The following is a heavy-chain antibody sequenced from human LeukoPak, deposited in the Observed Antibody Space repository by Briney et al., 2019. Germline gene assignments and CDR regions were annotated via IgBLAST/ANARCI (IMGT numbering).Heavy chain of an antibody. D-gene: IGHD4-11*01. CDR1: GFSFGHYG. J-gene: IGHJ5*02. Sequence: SGGSLRLSCAASGFSFGHYGMHWVRQAPGKGLEWVALIWYDGSNKYYADSVKGRFTISRDNVKNSLYLQMNSLRAGDTAVYFCARRGTDYCTPSSCHPNWFAPWGQGTQVTVSS. V-gene: IGHV3-33*01. CDR3: ARRGTDYCTPSSCHPNWFAP. CDR2: IWYDGSNK.